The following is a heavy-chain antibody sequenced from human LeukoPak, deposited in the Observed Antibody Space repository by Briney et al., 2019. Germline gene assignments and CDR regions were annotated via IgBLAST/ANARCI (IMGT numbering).Heavy chain of an antibody. CDR3: ARAVVVPSTNNWFDP. V-gene: IGHV5-51*01. CDR2: IYPGDSDT. Sequence: GESLKISRKGSGYSFTSYWIGWVRQMPGKGLEWMGIIYPGDSDTRYSPSFQGQVTISADKSISTAYLQWSSLKASDTAMYYCARAVVVPSTNNWFDPWGQGTLVTVSS. J-gene: IGHJ5*02. CDR1: GYSFTSYW. D-gene: IGHD3-22*01.